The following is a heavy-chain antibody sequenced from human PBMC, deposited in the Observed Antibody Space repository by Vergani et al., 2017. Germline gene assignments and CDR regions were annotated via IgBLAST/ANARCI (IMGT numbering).Heavy chain of an antibody. J-gene: IGHJ4*02. CDR2: IIPILGIA. V-gene: IGHV1-69*04. CDR3: ASRFGGVKYYFDY. CDR1: GGTFSSYA. D-gene: IGHD3-16*01. Sequence: QVQLVQSGAEVKKPGSSVKVSCKASGGTFSSYAISWVRQAPGQGLEWMGRIIPILGIANYAQKFQGRVTITADKSTSTAYMELSSLRSEDTAVYYCASRFGGVKYYFDYWGQGTLVTVSS.